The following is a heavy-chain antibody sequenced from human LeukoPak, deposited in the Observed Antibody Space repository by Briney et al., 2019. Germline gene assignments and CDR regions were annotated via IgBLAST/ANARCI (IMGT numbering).Heavy chain of an antibody. V-gene: IGHV4-34*01. Sequence: PSETLSLTCAVYGESMIGHYWTWIRQPPGKRLEWIGEIHHSGGTNSNPSLKNRLTMSIDMSKNQFSLKLKSVTAADTAVYYWARATASGSGRAYDHWAQGNLVPVSS. CDR1: GESMIGHY. D-gene: IGHD3-10*01. CDR3: ARATASGSGRAYDH. J-gene: IGHJ4*02. CDR2: IHHSGGT.